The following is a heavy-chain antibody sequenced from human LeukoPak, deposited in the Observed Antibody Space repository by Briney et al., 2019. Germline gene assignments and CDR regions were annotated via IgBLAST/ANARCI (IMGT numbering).Heavy chain of an antibody. V-gene: IGHV3-7*01. CDR3: ARDRYEYDSSTYFGCYA. Sequence: PGGSLRLSCAASGFTFSTFWMSWVRQAPGKGLEWVANIKQDGSEKYYVDSVKGRFTISRDNAKNSLYLQMNSLRAEDTAVYYCARDRYEYDSSTYFGCYAWDLGTLVTVSS. J-gene: IGHJ5*02. CDR1: GFTFSTFW. D-gene: IGHD3-22*01. CDR2: IKQDGSEK.